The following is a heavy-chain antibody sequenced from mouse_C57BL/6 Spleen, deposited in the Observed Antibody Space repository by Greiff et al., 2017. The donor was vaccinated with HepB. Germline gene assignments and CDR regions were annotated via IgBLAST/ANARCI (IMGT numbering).Heavy chain of an antibody. J-gene: IGHJ3*01. D-gene: IGHD2-4*01. Sequence: EVQLQQSGAELVRPGASVKLSCTASGFNIKDDYMHWVKQRPEQGLEWIGWIDPENGDTEYASKFQGKATITADTSSNTAYLQLSSLTSEDSAVYYCTIYDDYGGFAYWGQGTLVTVSA. V-gene: IGHV14-4*01. CDR1: GFNIKDDY. CDR3: TIYDDYGGFAY. CDR2: IDPENGDT.